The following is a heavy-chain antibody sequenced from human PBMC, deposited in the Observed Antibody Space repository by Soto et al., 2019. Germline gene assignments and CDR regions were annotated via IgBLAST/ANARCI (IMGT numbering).Heavy chain of an antibody. D-gene: IGHD6-19*01. Sequence: QVQLQESGPGLVKPSETLSLTCTVSGASISAYAWSWIRQPAGKGLEWIGRLYSSGNTNYNPSFKSRLTMSADTSKNQFSLKLSSVTAADTAVYYCARGPYSSGWYVVDYWGRGTLVTVSS. CDR1: GASISAYA. J-gene: IGHJ4*02. CDR3: ARGPYSSGWYVVDY. CDR2: LYSSGNT. V-gene: IGHV4-4*07.